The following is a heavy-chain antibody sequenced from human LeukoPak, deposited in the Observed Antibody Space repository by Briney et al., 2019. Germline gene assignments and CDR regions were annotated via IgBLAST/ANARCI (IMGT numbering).Heavy chain of an antibody. CDR1: GGSISSYY. D-gene: IGHD6-19*01. V-gene: IGHV4-59*08. Sequence: PSETLSLTCTVSGGSISSYYWSWIRQPPGKGLEWIGYIYYSGSTNYNPSLKSRVTISVDTSKNQFSLKLSSVTAADMAVYYCARNPIAVAGDYYYYMDVWGKGTTVTVSS. J-gene: IGHJ6*03. CDR2: IYYSGST. CDR3: ARNPIAVAGDYYYYMDV.